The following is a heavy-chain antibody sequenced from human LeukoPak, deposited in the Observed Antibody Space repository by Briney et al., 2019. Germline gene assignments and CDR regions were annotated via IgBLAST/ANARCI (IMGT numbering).Heavy chain of an antibody. CDR1: GDSINSGGYY. Sequence: SETLSLTCTVSGDSINSGGYYWSWIRQPPGKGLEWVGYIYHSGSTYYNPSLKSRVTISLDRSKNQFSLKLSSVTAADTAVYYCARVENGDYYYYYMDVWGKGTTVTVSS. D-gene: IGHD5-24*01. V-gene: IGHV4-30-2*01. J-gene: IGHJ6*03. CDR3: ARVENGDYYYYYMDV. CDR2: IYHSGST.